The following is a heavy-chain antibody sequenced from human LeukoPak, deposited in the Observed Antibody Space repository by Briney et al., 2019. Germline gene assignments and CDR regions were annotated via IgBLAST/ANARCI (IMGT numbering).Heavy chain of an antibody. CDR1: GFTFSNYG. V-gene: IGHV3-48*04. CDR3: ARDGYYGSGSYDY. J-gene: IGHJ4*02. Sequence: GGSLRLSCAASGFTFSNYGMNWVRQAPGKGLEWVSYISSSGSTIYYADSVKGRFTISRDNAKNALYLQMNSLRAEDTAVYYCARDGYYGSGSYDYWGQGTLVTVSS. D-gene: IGHD3-10*01. CDR2: ISSSGSTI.